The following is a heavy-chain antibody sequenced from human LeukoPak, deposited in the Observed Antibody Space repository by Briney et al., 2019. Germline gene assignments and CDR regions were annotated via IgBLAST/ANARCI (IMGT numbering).Heavy chain of an antibody. CDR1: GGSISSYY. J-gene: IGHJ3*02. CDR3: ARHGVGGATFDAFDI. CDR2: IYYSGST. V-gene: IGHV4-59*08. D-gene: IGHD1-26*01. Sequence: PSETLPLTCTVSGGSISSYYWSWLRQPPGKGLEWIGYIYYSGSTNYNPSLKSRVTISVDTSKNQFSLKLSSVTAADTAVYYCARHGVGGATFDAFDIWGQGTMVTVSS.